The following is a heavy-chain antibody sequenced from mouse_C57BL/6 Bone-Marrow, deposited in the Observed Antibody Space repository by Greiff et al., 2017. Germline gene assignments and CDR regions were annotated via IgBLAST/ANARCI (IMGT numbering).Heavy chain of an antibody. CDR2: IYWDDDK. Sequence: QVTLKVCGPGILQSSQTLSLTCSFSGFSLSPSGMGVSWIRQPSGKGLEWLAHIYWDDDKRYNPSLKSRLTISKDTSRNQVFLKITSVDTADTATYYCARRARSNYFYWYFDVWGTGTTVTVSS. J-gene: IGHJ1*03. V-gene: IGHV8-12*01. D-gene: IGHD2-5*01. CDR3: ARRARSNYFYWYFDV. CDR1: GFSLSPSGMG.